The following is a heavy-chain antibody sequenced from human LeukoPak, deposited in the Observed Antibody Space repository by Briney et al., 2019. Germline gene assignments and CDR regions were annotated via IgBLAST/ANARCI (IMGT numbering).Heavy chain of an antibody. CDR1: GYSISSGYY. Sequence: PSETLSLTCTVSGYSISSGYYWGWIRQPPGKGLEWIGSIYHSGSTYYNPSLKSRVTISVDTSKNQFSLKLSSVTAADTAVYYCARVGTDMVTDFDYWGQGTLVTVSS. CDR3: ARVGTDMVTDFDY. V-gene: IGHV4-38-2*02. CDR2: IYHSGST. D-gene: IGHD5-18*01. J-gene: IGHJ4*02.